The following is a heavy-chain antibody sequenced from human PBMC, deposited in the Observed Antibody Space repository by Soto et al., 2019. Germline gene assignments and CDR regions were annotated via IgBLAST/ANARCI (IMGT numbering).Heavy chain of an antibody. V-gene: IGHV4-39*01. CDR2: IYYSGST. CDR3: ARHEDYGSGSYGY. J-gene: IGHJ4*02. D-gene: IGHD3-10*01. Sequence: SETLSLTCTVSGGSISSSSYYWVLIRQPPGKGLEWIGSIYYSGSTYYNPSLKSRVTISVDTSKNQFSLKLSSVTAADTAVYYCARHEDYGSGSYGYWGQGTLVTVSS. CDR1: GGSISSSSYY.